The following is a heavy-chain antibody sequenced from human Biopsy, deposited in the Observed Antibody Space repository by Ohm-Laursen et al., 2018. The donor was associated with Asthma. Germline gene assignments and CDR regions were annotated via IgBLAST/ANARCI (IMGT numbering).Heavy chain of an antibody. CDR2: IVFASGAT. CDR3: AAGRTSLQGESLI. CDR1: GVALSGYT. V-gene: IGHV1-58*01. Sequence: ASVKVSCKASGVALSGYTFEWVRQARGLGLEWIAWIVFASGATNYAQDFQDRLTVTRDMSAGSVSMELRGLSSTDTAVYYCAAGRTSLQGESLIWGQGTLVSVSS. J-gene: IGHJ4*01. D-gene: IGHD2/OR15-2a*01.